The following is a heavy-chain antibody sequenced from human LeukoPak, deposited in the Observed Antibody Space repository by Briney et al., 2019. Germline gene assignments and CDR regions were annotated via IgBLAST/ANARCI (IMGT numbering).Heavy chain of an antibody. Sequence: PGGSLRLSCAASGFTFSSYGMHWVRQAPGKGLEWVAVISYDGSNKYYAGSVKGRFTISRDNSKNTLYLQMNSLRAEDTAVYYCAKYDSSGYYYDGYFDYWGQGTLVTVSS. CDR3: AKYDSSGYYYDGYFDY. J-gene: IGHJ4*02. V-gene: IGHV3-30*18. CDR2: ISYDGSNK. CDR1: GFTFSSYG. D-gene: IGHD3-22*01.